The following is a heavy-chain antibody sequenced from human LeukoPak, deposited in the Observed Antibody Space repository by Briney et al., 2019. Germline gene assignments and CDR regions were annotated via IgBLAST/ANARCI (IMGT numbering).Heavy chain of an antibody. V-gene: IGHV1-69*13. CDR1: GGTFSSYA. J-gene: IGHJ6*02. CDR2: IIPIFGTA. CDR3: ARVGPLWFGELFTPLPYYYYYGMDV. D-gene: IGHD3-10*01. Sequence: GASVKVSCKASGGTFSSYAISWVRQAPGQGLEWMGGIIPIFGTANYAQKFQGRVTITADESTSTAYMELSSLRSEDTAVYYCARVGPLWFGELFTPLPYYYYYGMDVWGQGTTVTVSS.